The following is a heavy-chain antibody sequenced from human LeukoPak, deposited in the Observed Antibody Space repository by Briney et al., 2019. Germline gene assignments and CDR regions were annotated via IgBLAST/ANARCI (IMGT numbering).Heavy chain of an antibody. J-gene: IGHJ4*02. CDR3: ARAPDTAMVTPIDY. CDR2: ISSSSSYI. Sequence: GGSLRLSCAASGFTFSSYSMNWVRQAPGKGLEWVSSISSSSSYIYYADSVKGRYTISRDNAKNSLYLQMNSLRAEDTAVYYCARAPDTAMVTPIDYWGQGTLVTVSS. CDR1: GFTFSSYS. V-gene: IGHV3-21*01. D-gene: IGHD5-18*01.